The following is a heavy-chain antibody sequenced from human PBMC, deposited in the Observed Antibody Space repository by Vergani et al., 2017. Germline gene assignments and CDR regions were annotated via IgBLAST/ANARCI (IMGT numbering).Heavy chain of an antibody. Sequence: EVQLEQSGAAVKKPGESLEISCKGSGYSFSRNWIAWVRERPGQGLEWMGMIYPGDSDTRYSPSFQGQVTISADKSISTAYLQWSSLKASDTAMYYCARRDRYCSSTSCYPDAFDIWGQGTMVTVSS. CDR3: ARRDRYCSSTSCYPDAFDI. J-gene: IGHJ3*02. V-gene: IGHV5-51*03. CDR1: GYSFSRNW. CDR2: IYPGDSDT. D-gene: IGHD2-2*01.